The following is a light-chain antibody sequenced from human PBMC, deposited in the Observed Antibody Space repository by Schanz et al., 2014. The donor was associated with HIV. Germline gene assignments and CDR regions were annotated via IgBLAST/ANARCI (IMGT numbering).Light chain of an antibody. V-gene: IGLV2-14*01. CDR1: SSDVGGYNF. J-gene: IGLJ2*01. CDR3: CSFTSSNTLL. CDR2: EVS. Sequence: QSVLTQPPSASGSPGQSITISCTGTSSDVGGYNFVSWYQHHPGKAPKLIIYEVSQRPSGISDRFSASKSGNTASLTISGLQAEDEADYYCCSFTSSNTLLFGGGTKLTVL.